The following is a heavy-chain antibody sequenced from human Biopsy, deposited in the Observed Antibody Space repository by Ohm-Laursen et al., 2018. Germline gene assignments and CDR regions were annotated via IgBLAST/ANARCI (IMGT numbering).Heavy chain of an antibody. V-gene: IGHV4-59*08. J-gene: IGHJ2*01. CDR3: ARHAPSYSGSYWRYFDL. Sequence: GTLSLTCTVSGGSINGGSYYLSWLRQPPGKGLEWIGYIYYRGNTHYNPSLKSRVTMSIDTSKNQFSLRLPSVTAADTAVYYCARHAPSYSGSYWRYFDLWGRGTLVTVSS. D-gene: IGHD1-26*01. CDR2: IYYRGNT. CDR1: GGSINGGSYY.